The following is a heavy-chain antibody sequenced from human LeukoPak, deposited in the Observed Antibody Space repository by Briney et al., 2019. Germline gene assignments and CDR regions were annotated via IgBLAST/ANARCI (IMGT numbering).Heavy chain of an antibody. J-gene: IGHJ3*02. CDR3: ARVRYFDWVPDAFDI. Sequence: GGSLRLSCAASGFTFSNYAMTWVRQAPGKGLEWVSYISSSGSTIYYADSVKGRFTISRDNAKNSLYLQMNSLRAEDTAVYYCARVRYFDWVPDAFDIWGQGTMVTVSS. CDR1: GFTFSNYA. CDR2: ISSSGSTI. D-gene: IGHD3-9*01. V-gene: IGHV3-11*01.